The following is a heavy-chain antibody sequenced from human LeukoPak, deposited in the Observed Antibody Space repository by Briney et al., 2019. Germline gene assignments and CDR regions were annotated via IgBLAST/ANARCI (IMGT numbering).Heavy chain of an antibody. Sequence: GGSLRLSCAASGFTFSSYGIHWVRQAPGKGLEWVSAISDSGNTYHADSVKGRFTISRDSSKNTLFLQMNRLRPEDAAVYYCAKAPVTTCRGAYCYPFDYWGQGTLVTVSS. D-gene: IGHD2-21*01. CDR2: ISDSGNT. CDR1: GFTFSSYG. CDR3: AKAPVTTCRGAYCYPFDY. J-gene: IGHJ4*02. V-gene: IGHV3-23*01.